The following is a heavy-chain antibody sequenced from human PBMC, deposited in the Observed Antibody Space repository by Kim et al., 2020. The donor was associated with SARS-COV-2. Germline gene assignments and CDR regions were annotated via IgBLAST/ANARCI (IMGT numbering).Heavy chain of an antibody. J-gene: IGHJ4*02. CDR3: ARDLRQQLGGFDY. Sequence: AQKFQGRVTITADESTSTAYMELSSLRSEDAAVYYCARDLRQQLGGFDYWGQGTLVTVSS. D-gene: IGHD6-13*01. V-gene: IGHV1-69*01.